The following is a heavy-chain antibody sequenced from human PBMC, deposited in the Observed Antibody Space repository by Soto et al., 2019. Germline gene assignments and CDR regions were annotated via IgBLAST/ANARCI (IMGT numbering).Heavy chain of an antibody. CDR3: AKGHYCSSTSCYDRTYYYYYYGMDV. V-gene: IGHV3-43*01. D-gene: IGHD2-2*01. J-gene: IGHJ6*02. Sequence: EVQLVESGGVVVQPGGSLRLSCAASGFTFDDYTMHWVRQAPGKGLEWVSLISWDGGSTYYADSVKGRFTISRDNSKNSLYLQMNSLRTEDTALYYCAKGHYCSSTSCYDRTYYYYYYGMDVWGQGTTVTVSS. CDR1: GFTFDDYT. CDR2: ISWDGGST.